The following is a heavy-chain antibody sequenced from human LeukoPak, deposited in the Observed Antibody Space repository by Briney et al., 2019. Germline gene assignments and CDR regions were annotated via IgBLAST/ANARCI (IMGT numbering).Heavy chain of an antibody. V-gene: IGHV5-51*01. CDR2: IRPGDSHT. CDR3: ARHAPYSSGPIDY. CDR1: GYTFVSYW. Sequence: GESLKISCEASGYTFVSYWIAWVRQEPGRGLEWMGIIRPGDSHTTYNPSFQGQVTISADNSISTATLQWSSLKASDTAMYYCARHAPYSSGPIDYWGQGTLVTVSS. D-gene: IGHD3-22*01. J-gene: IGHJ4*02.